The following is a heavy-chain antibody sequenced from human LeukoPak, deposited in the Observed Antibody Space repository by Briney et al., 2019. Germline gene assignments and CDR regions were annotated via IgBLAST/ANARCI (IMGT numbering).Heavy chain of an antibody. Sequence: GGSLRLSCAASGFTFSSSDMIWVRHAPGKGLVWVARIKNYGSGIIYADFVEGRFTITRDNARNTLYLQVNSLRAEVTAVYGCARERGVSHPFDYWGQGTLVTVSS. CDR3: ARERGVSHPFDY. CDR1: GFTFSSSD. J-gene: IGHJ4*02. D-gene: IGHD2-21*01. V-gene: IGHV3-74*01. CDR2: IKNYGSGI.